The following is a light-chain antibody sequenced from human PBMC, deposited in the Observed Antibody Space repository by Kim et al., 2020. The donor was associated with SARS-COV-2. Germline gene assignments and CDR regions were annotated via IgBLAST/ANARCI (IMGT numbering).Light chain of an antibody. CDR3: SSYTCSGTWV. CDR1: SSDY. J-gene: IGLJ3*02. Sequence: QSALTQPASVSGSPGQSITISCTGPSSDYVSWYQQHPGKAPKYMIYDVSKRPSGVSYRFSGSKSATTASLTISGLQAEDEADYYCSSYTCSGTWVFGGGTRLTVL. V-gene: IGLV2-14*03. CDR2: DVS.